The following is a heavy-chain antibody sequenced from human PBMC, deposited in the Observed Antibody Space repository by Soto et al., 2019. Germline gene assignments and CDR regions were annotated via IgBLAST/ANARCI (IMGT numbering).Heavy chain of an antibody. CDR3: ARVLNYDFWSGFYYYGMDV. CDR1: GFTFSSYS. V-gene: IGHV3-21*01. CDR2: ISSSSSYI. D-gene: IGHD3-3*01. J-gene: IGHJ6*02. Sequence: GGSLRLSCAASGFTFSSYSMNWVRQAPGKGLEWVSSISSSSSYIYYADSVKGRFTISRDNAKNSLYLQMNSLRAEDTAVYYCARVLNYDFWSGFYYYGMDVWGQGTTVTVSS.